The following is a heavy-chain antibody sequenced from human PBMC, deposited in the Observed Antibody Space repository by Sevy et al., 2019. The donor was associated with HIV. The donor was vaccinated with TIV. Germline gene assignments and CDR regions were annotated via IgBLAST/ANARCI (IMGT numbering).Heavy chain of an antibody. V-gene: IGHV3-30*04. CDR3: ARDRGKILSSAFNY. Sequence: GESLKISCAASGFSFSEYGMHWVRQAPGKGLEWVAVISHDGRNNKYNPDSVKGRFTISRDNSKNTLYLQMNSLRAEDTAIYYCARDRGKILSSAFNYWGQGTLVTVSS. CDR2: ISHDGRNNK. CDR1: GFSFSEYG. J-gene: IGHJ4*01. D-gene: IGHD2-15*01.